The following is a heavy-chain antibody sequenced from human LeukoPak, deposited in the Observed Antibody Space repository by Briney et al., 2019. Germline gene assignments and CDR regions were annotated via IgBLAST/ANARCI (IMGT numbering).Heavy chain of an antibody. V-gene: IGHV4-34*01. CDR3: ARAKYSYGPDY. CDR1: GGSFSGYY. J-gene: IGHJ4*02. Sequence: SETLSLTCAVYGGSFSGYYWSWIRQPPGKGLEWIGEINHSGSTNYNPSLKSRVTISVDTSKNQFSLKLSSVTAADTAVYYCARAKYSYGPDYWGQGTLVTVSS. D-gene: IGHD5-18*01. CDR2: INHSGST.